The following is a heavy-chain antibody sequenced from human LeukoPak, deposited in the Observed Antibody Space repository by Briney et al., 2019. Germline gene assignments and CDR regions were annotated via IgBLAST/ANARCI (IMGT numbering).Heavy chain of an antibody. CDR3: ATDRGLLWFGVRVAFDI. J-gene: IGHJ3*02. D-gene: IGHD3-10*01. V-gene: IGHV1-24*01. Sequence: ASVKVSCKVSGYTLTELSMHWVRQAPGKGLEWMGGFDPEDGETIYAQKFQGRVTMTEDTSTDTAYMELSSLRPEDTAVYYCATDRGLLWFGVRVAFDIWGQGTMVTVSS. CDR2: FDPEDGET. CDR1: GYTLTELS.